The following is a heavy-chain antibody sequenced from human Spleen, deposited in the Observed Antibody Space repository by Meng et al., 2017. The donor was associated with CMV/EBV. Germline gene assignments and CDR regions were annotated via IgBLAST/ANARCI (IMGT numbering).Heavy chain of an antibody. Sequence: GESLKISCAASGFTFRTFWMHWVRQAPGKGLEWVSVIYSGGRTFYAESVKGRFTISRDNSKNTLYLQMDSLRHEDTAFYHCVKEGIRDEWPRDFDYWGQGLLVTVSS. V-gene: IGHV3-66*02. CDR2: IYSGGRT. J-gene: IGHJ4*02. CDR3: VKEGIRDEWPRDFDY. CDR1: GFTFRTFW. D-gene: IGHD2-21*01.